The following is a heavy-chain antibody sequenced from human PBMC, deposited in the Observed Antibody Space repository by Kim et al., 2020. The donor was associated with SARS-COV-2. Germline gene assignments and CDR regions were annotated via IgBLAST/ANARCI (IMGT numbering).Heavy chain of an antibody. Sequence: GGSLRLSCAASGFTVSSNYMSWVRQAPGKGLEWVSVIYSGGSTYYADSVKARFTISRDNSKNTLYLQMNSLRAEDTAVYYCARDLGGRDAFDIWGQGTMVTVSS. V-gene: IGHV3-66*02. CDR2: IYSGGST. CDR1: GFTVSSNY. CDR3: ARDLGGRDAFDI. J-gene: IGHJ3*02. D-gene: IGHD3-16*01.